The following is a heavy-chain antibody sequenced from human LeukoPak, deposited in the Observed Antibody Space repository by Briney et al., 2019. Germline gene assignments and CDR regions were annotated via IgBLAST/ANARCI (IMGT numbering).Heavy chain of an antibody. D-gene: IGHD3-10*01. CDR3: ASYYASGVSAYNYYGMDV. V-gene: IGHV4-38-2*01. Sequence: SETLSLTCAFSGHSISTGYYWGWIRQPPGKGLEWIGSMSHNRGTYYNPSLKSRVTISMDTSKNQISLRLTSVTAADTAVYYCASYYASGVSAYNYYGMDVWGKGTTVTVSS. CDR1: GHSISTGYY. J-gene: IGHJ6*04. CDR2: MSHNRGT.